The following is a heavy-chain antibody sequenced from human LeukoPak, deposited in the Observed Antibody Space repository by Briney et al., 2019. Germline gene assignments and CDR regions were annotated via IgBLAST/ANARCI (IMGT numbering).Heavy chain of an antibody. CDR3: ANDPDYYGSGSSFPDAFDI. CDR2: IRYDGSNK. CDR1: GFTFSSYG. J-gene: IGHJ3*02. V-gene: IGHV3-30*02. Sequence: GGSLRLSCAASGFTFSSYGMHWVRQAPGKGLEWVTFIRYDGSNKYYADSVKGRFTISRDNSKNTLYLQMNSLRAEDTAVYYCANDPDYYGSGSSFPDAFDIWGQGTMVTVSS. D-gene: IGHD3-10*01.